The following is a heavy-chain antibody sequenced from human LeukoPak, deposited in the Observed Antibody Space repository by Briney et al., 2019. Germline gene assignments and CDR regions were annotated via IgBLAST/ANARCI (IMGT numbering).Heavy chain of an antibody. V-gene: IGHV4-38-2*01. D-gene: IGHD3-9*01. CDR2: IYHSGST. CDR3: ALGHDILTGYYPLDY. J-gene: IGHJ4*02. CDR1: GYSISSGYY. Sequence: SETLSLTCAVSGYSISSGYYWGWIRQPPGKGLEWIGSIYHSGSTYYNPSLKSRVTISVDTSKNQFSLKLSSVTAADTAVYYCALGHDILTGYYPLDYWGQGTLVTVSS.